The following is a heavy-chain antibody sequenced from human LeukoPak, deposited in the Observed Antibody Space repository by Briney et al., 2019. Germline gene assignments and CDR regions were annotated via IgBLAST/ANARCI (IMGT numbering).Heavy chain of an antibody. CDR2: IYYSGST. V-gene: IGHV4-39*07. Sequence: SSETLSLTCTVSGGSISSSSYYWGWIRQPPGKGLEWIGSIYYSGSTYYNPSLKSRVTISVDTSKNQFSLKLSSVTAADTAVYYCARYLDYGGIDAFDIWGQGTMVTVSS. J-gene: IGHJ3*02. CDR1: GGSISSSSYY. D-gene: IGHD4-23*01. CDR3: ARYLDYGGIDAFDI.